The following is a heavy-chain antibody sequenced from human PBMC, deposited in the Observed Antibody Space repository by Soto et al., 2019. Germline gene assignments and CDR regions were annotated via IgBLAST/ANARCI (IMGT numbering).Heavy chain of an antibody. V-gene: IGHV3-7*03. J-gene: IGHJ6*02. Sequence: GSLRLSCAASGFAFVSYWIIFFGHAAVKWLEWVANIKQDGSEKYYVDSVKGRFTISRDNAKNSLYLQMNSLRAEDTAVYYCARDPGIAAAGYYYYYGMDVWGQGTTVTVSS. CDR2: IKQDGSEK. CDR1: GFAFVSYW. D-gene: IGHD6-13*01. CDR3: ARDPGIAAAGYYYYYGMDV.